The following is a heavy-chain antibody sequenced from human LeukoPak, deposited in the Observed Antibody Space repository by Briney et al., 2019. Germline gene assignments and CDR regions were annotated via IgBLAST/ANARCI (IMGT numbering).Heavy chain of an antibody. CDR1: GFTLGDNA. V-gene: IGHV3-49*04. CDR3: TRDRGYSYGYGDY. J-gene: IGHJ4*02. Sequence: PGRSLRLSCTASGFTLGDNAMSWVRQAPGKGLEWVGFIRSKLHGGTTEYAASVKDRFTISRDDSKNIAYLQMNSLKNEDTAVYYCTRDRGYSYGYGDYWGQGTLVTVSS. D-gene: IGHD5-18*01. CDR2: IRSKLHGGTT.